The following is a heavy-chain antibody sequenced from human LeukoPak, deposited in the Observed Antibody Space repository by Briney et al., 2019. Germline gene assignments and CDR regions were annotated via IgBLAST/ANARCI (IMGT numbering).Heavy chain of an antibody. V-gene: IGHV3-53*01. Sequence: GGSLRLSCAASGFTVSSNYMSWVRQAPGKGLEWVAVNYSGGSTYYADSVKGRFTISRDNSKHTLYLQKNNLRAEDTAVYYCAREAWADKFRPGYYYMDVWGKGTTVTVSS. CDR3: AREAWADKFRPGYYYMDV. D-gene: IGHD2-15*01. J-gene: IGHJ6*03. CDR2: NYSGGST. CDR1: GFTVSSNY.